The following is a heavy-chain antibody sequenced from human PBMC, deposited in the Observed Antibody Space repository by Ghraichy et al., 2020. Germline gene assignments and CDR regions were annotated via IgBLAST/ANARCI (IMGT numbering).Heavy chain of an antibody. J-gene: IGHJ4*02. V-gene: IGHV3-23*01. CDR3: AKDRRRYGSGSYVFDY. CDR2: ISGSGGST. Sequence: GGSLRLSCAASGFTFSSYAMSWVRQAPGKGLEWVSAISGSGGSTYYADSVKGRFTISRDNSKNTLYLQMNSLRAEDTAVYYCAKDRRRYGSGSYVFDYWGQGTLVTVSS. D-gene: IGHD3-10*01. CDR1: GFTFSSYA.